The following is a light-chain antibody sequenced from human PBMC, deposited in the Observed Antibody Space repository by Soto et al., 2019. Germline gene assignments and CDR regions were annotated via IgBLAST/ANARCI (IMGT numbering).Light chain of an antibody. V-gene: IGKV3D-15*01. CDR1: QSVSSN. Sequence: EIVMTQSPATLSVSPGERATLSGRASQSVSSNLAWYQQKPGQAPSLLLYGVSTRATGIPTRFSGSGSGTEFTLTISSLQSEDFAIYYCQQYNNWPRTFGPGTKVDFK. CDR3: QQYNNWPRT. J-gene: IGKJ3*01. CDR2: GVS.